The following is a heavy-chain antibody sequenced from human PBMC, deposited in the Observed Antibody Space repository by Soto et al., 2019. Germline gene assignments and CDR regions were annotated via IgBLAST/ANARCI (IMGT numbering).Heavy chain of an antibody. CDR1: GSTFSDSY. CDR2: ITFSGNTV. V-gene: IGHV3-11*01. CDR3: ARVSWREKYGMDV. J-gene: IGHJ6*02. Sequence: AGGSLRLSCAASGSTFSDSYMSWIRQAPGKGLEWFSYITFSGNTVYYADSLKGRFTISRDNAKNSLYLQMNRLRAEDTAVYYCARVSWREKYGMDVWGQGTKVTVSS.